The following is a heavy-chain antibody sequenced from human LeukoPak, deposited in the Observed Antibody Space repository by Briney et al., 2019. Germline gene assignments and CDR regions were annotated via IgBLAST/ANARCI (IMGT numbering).Heavy chain of an antibody. Sequence: ASVKVSRKASGGTFSSYAISWVRQAPGQGLEWMGRIIPILGIANYAQKFQGRVTITADKSTSTAYMELSSLRSEDTAVYYCARDLTISGYGMDVWGQGTTVTVSS. CDR1: GGTFSSYA. CDR2: IIPILGIA. V-gene: IGHV1-69*04. J-gene: IGHJ6*02. D-gene: IGHD3-3*01. CDR3: ARDLTISGYGMDV.